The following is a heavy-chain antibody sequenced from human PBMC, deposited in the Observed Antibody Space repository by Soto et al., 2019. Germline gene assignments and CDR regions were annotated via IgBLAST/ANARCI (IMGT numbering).Heavy chain of an antibody. D-gene: IGHD6-19*01. J-gene: IGHJ1*01. CDR1: GFTFSSYG. V-gene: IGHV3-33*01. CDR2: IWYDGSNK. Sequence: QVQLVESGGGVVQPGRSLRLSCAASGFTFSSYGMHWVRQAPGKGLEWVAVIWYDGSNKYYADSVKGRFTISRDHSKNTLYLQMNSLRAEDRAVYYCALRHSVAGTLAEYFQQRGQGTLVTVS. CDR3: ALRHSVAGTLAEYFQQ.